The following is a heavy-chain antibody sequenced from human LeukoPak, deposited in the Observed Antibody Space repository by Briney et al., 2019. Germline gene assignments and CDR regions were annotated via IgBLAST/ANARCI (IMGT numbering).Heavy chain of an antibody. Sequence: GGSLGLSCGASGFNFSGYWMSWVRQAPGKGLEWVANIKQDGSEKYLADSVKGRFAISRDNAKNSLYLQMNSLRAEDTAVYYCARDSGSYYGHDYWGQGTLVTVSS. D-gene: IGHD1-26*01. CDR3: ARDSGSYYGHDY. CDR1: GFNFSGYW. V-gene: IGHV3-7*01. CDR2: IKQDGSEK. J-gene: IGHJ4*02.